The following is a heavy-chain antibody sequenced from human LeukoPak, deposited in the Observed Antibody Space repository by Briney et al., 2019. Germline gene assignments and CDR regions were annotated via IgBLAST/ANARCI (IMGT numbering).Heavy chain of an antibody. J-gene: IGHJ4*02. CDR3: AKGQELDDGVFDS. D-gene: IGHD1-1*01. V-gene: IGHV3-23*01. Sequence: GGSLRLSCEASGFTFSAYAMTWVRQAPGKGLEWVSTIRSNGETTYNADSVKGRFTISRDNSKKTLYLQLNSLRVEDTAIYYCAKGQELDDGVFDSWGQGTLVTVSS. CDR1: GFTFSAYA. CDR2: IRSNGETT.